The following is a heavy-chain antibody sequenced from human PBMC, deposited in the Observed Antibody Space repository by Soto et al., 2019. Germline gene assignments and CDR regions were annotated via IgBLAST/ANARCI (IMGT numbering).Heavy chain of an antibody. CDR2: TSYDGKNT. CDR3: VRARGYRYSKGVDY. Sequence: QVQLVESGGGVVQPGKSLRLSCAASGFTFSGHAMHWVRQAPGKGLEWVALTSYDGKNTYYADYLKVRFTISRDNSNNTNHLQINSLRHEDAAVYYCVRARGYRYSKGVDYWGQGTLVTVSA. V-gene: IGHV3-30*04. CDR1: GFTFSGHA. D-gene: IGHD5-18*01. J-gene: IGHJ4*02.